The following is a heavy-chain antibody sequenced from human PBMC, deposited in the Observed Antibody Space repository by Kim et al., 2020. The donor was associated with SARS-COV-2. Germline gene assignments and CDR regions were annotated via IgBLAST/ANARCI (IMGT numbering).Heavy chain of an antibody. J-gene: IGHJ6*02. CDR2: IYHSGST. D-gene: IGHD6-19*01. CDR3: ARVDSSGWYGAYYYGVDV. V-gene: IGHV4-4*02. CDR1: GGSISSSNW. Sequence: SETLSLTCAVSGGSISSSNWWSWVRQPPGKGLEWIGEIYHSGSTNYNPSLESRVTISVDKSKNQFSLKLTSMTAADTAVYYCARVDSSGWYGAYYYGVDVWGQGTTVTVSS.